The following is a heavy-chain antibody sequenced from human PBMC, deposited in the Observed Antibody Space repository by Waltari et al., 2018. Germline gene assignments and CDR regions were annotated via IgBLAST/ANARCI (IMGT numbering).Heavy chain of an antibody. J-gene: IGHJ6*03. Sequence: QVQLVQSGAEVKKPGASVKVSCKASGYTFTGYYMHWVRQAPGQGLEWMGRINPNSGGTNYAQKFQGRVTRTRDTSISTAYMELSRLRSDDTAVYYCARIVGTMVRGVHNSYYYYYMDVWGKGTTVTVSS. CDR2: INPNSGGT. D-gene: IGHD3-10*01. CDR1: GYTFTGYY. CDR3: ARIVGTMVRGVHNSYYYYYMDV. V-gene: IGHV1-2*06.